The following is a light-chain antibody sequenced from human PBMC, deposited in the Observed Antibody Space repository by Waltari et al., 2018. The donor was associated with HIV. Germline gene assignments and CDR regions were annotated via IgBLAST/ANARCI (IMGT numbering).Light chain of an antibody. CDR2: RNP. V-gene: IGLV1-44*01. CDR1: SSNIGTNT. J-gene: IGLJ2*01. Sequence: QSVLTQPPSASGTLGPGVTISCVGSSSNIGTNTVNCYQHLPGAAPKLIIFRNPQRPSGVPDRFSGSQSGTSAFLTITGLLPGDEATYYCAAWDASLHVVFGGGTQLTVL. CDR3: AAWDASLHVV.